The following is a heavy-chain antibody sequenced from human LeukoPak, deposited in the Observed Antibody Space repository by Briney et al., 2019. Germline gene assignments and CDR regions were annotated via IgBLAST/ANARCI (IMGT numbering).Heavy chain of an antibody. V-gene: IGHV3-74*01. Sequence: GGSLRLSCAASGNYWMHWVRQAPGKGLVWVSHINSDGSWTSYADSVKGRFTISKDNAKNTEYLQMNSLRAEDTAVYYCVSFYETYWGRGTLVTVSS. J-gene: IGHJ4*02. D-gene: IGHD2/OR15-2a*01. CDR3: VSFYETY. CDR2: INSDGSWT. CDR1: GNYW.